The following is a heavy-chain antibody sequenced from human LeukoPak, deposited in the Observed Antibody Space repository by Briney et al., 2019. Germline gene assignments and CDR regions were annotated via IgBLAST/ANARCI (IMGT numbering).Heavy chain of an antibody. D-gene: IGHD6-13*01. Sequence: SGPTLVKPTQTLTLTCTFSGFSLRKNGVGVGWIRQPPGKGLEWIGYVYNSGSTNYNPSLKSRVTISLDTSKNQFSLSLNSVTAADSAMYYCARSQNVATATGWFDSWGQGTLVTVSS. CDR3: ARSQNVATATGWFDS. J-gene: IGHJ5*01. V-gene: IGHV4-61*08. CDR2: VYNSGST. CDR1: GFSLRKNGVG.